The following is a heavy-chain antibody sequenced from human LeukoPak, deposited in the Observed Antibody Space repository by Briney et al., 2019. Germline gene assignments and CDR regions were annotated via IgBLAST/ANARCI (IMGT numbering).Heavy chain of an antibody. Sequence: PGGSLRLSCAASGFTFRSYNMKWVRQAPGEGLEWGSFISSSSSAIYYADSVKRQSPLTTDNAKNSLYLQLNTLTAETTGVYYCARGHAFDYGGQGTLVTVS. CDR2: ISSSSSAI. CDR1: GFTFRSYN. J-gene: IGHJ4*02. CDR3: ARGHAFDY. V-gene: IGHV3-48*01.